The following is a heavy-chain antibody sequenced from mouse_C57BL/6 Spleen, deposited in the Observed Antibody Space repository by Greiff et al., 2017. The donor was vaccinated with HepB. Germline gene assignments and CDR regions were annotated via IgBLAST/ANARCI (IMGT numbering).Heavy chain of an antibody. D-gene: IGHD1-1*01. V-gene: IGHV1-50*01. CDR2: IDPSDSYT. Sequence: VQLQQPGAELVKPGASVKLSCKASGYTFTSYWMQWVKQRPGQGLEWIGEIDPSDSYTNYNQKFKGKATLTVDTSSSTAYMTLSSLTSEDSAGYYCARRPTVVAHYFDYWGQGTTLTVSS. CDR3: ARRPTVVAHYFDY. CDR1: GYTFTSYW. J-gene: IGHJ2*01.